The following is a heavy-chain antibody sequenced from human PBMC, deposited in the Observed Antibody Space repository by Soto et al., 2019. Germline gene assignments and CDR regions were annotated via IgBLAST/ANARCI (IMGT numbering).Heavy chain of an antibody. Sequence: QVQLVESGGGVVQPGRSLRLSCAASGFIFSTYGMHWVRQAPGKGLEWVAVIWSDGSNKYYADSVKGRFTISRDNSKNALYLQMNSLRAEDTAVYYCARDGIPYCVGDCYFDYWGQGTLVTVSS. CDR2: IWSDGSNK. V-gene: IGHV3-33*01. CDR1: GFIFSTYG. CDR3: ARDGIPYCVGDCYFDY. D-gene: IGHD2-21*02. J-gene: IGHJ4*02.